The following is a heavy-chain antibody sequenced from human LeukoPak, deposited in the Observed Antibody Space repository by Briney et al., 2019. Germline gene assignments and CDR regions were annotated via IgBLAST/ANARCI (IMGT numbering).Heavy chain of an antibody. Sequence: GASLKISFKGSGYRFTSYWIAWVHPMPGKGLEWMGIIYPGDSDTRYSPSFQGQVTISADKSISTAYLQWSSLKASDTAMYYCARQGSYFDYWAQGTLVTVSS. CDR2: IYPGDSDT. V-gene: IGHV5-51*07. CDR1: GYRFTSYW. J-gene: IGHJ4*02. CDR3: ARQGSYFDY.